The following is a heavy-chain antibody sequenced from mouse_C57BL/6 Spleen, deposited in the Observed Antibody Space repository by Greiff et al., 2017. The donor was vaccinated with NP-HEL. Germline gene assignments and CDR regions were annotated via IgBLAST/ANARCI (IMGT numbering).Heavy chain of an antibody. J-gene: IGHJ3*01. CDR3: ASRGYYDYDGWFAY. Sequence: VQLQQSGPELVKPGASVKIPCKASGYTFTDYNMDWVKQGHGKSLEWIGDINPNNGGTIYNQKFKGKATLTVDKSSSTAYMELRSLTSEDTAVYYCASRGYYDYDGWFAYWGQGTLVTVSA. V-gene: IGHV1-18*01. CDR2: INPNNGGT. D-gene: IGHD2-4*01. CDR1: GYTFTDYN.